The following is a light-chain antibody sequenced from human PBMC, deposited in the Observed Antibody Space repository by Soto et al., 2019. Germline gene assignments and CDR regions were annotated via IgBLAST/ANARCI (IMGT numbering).Light chain of an antibody. CDR1: QSISSW. Sequence: DIQMTQSPSTLSASVGDRVTITCRASQSISSWLAWYQQKPGKAPKLLIYDASSLESGVPSRFSGSGSGTEFTLTISSLQSDYFATYYCQQYNSYPYTFGQATKVDIK. J-gene: IGKJ2*01. V-gene: IGKV1-5*01. CDR3: QQYNSYPYT. CDR2: DAS.